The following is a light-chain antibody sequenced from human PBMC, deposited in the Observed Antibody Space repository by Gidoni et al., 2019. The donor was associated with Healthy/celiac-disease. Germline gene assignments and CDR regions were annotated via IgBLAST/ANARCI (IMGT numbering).Light chain of an antibody. V-gene: IGLV7-46*01. CDR1: TGAVTSGHY. CDR2: DTS. J-gene: IGLJ2*01. Sequence: QAVVTQEPSLTVSPGGTVTLTCGSSTGAVTSGHYPYWFQQKPGQAPRTLIYDTSNKHSWTPARVSGSLLGGKAALTLSGAQPEDEAEYYCLLYYSGANVVVGGGTKLTVL. CDR3: LLYYSGANVV.